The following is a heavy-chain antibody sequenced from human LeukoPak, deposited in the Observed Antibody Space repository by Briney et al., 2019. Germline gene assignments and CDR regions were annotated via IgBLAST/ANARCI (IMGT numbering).Heavy chain of an antibody. J-gene: IGHJ4*02. Sequence: GGSLRLSCAASGFTFSSYAMTWVRQAPGKGLEWVSTINDSGGSTFYADSEKGRFTISRDNSKNTLYLQMNSLRAEDTAVYYCVRSIGYFDYWSQGTLVTVSS. D-gene: IGHD6-6*01. V-gene: IGHV3-23*01. CDR3: VRSIGYFDY. CDR1: GFTFSSYA. CDR2: INDSGGST.